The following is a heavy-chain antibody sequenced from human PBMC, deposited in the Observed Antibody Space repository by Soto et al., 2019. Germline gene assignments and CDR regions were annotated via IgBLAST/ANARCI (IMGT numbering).Heavy chain of an antibody. CDR1: GGSFRNYA. CDR2: IIPIFGRA. D-gene: IGHD5-12*01. Sequence: QVQLVQSGAEVKKPGSSVKVSCKASGGSFRNYAISWVRQAPGQGLEWMGGIIPIFGRAKYAQKFQGRVTITADESRSTAYMELSSLRSEDTAVYYCARRDGYNRDYDYNMDVWGQGTTVSVSS. V-gene: IGHV1-69*01. J-gene: IGHJ6*02. CDR3: ARRDGYNRDYDYNMDV.